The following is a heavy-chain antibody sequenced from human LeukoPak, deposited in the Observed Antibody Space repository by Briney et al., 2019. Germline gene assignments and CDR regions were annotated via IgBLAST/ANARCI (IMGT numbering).Heavy chain of an antibody. CDR1: GGTFSSYA. Sequence: SVRVSCKASGGTFSSYAISWVRQAPGQGLEWMGGIIPIFGTANYAQKFQGRVTITTDESTSTAYMELSSLRSEDTAVYYCARDKIAAGAGGYFDYWGQGTLVTVSS. CDR2: IIPIFGTA. V-gene: IGHV1-69*05. J-gene: IGHJ4*02. CDR3: ARDKIAAGAGGYFDY. D-gene: IGHD6-13*01.